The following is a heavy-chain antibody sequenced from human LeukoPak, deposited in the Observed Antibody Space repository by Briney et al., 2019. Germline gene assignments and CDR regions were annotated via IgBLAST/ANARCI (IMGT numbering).Heavy chain of an antibody. CDR2: IWYDGSNK. Sequence: GGSLRLSCAASGFTFSSYGMHWVRQAPGKGLEWVAVIWYDGSNKYYADSVKGRFTIARDNSKNTLYLQMNSLRAEDTAVYYCAKAPLQLAFDYWGQGTLVTVSS. J-gene: IGHJ4*02. D-gene: IGHD6-13*01. CDR1: GFTFSSYG. CDR3: AKAPLQLAFDY. V-gene: IGHV3-33*06.